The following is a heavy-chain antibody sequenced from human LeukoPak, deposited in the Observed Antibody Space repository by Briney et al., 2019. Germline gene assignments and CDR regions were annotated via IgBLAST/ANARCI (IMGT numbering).Heavy chain of an antibody. Sequence: GGSLRLSCAASGFIFSDYYMSWIRQAPGKGLEWISYISYTGDTIFYADSVKGRFTISRDNAKNSLYLQMNSLRAEDTAVYYCAKDQLYCSGGNCYSGHDYWGQGTLVTVSS. CDR1: GFIFSDYY. D-gene: IGHD2-15*01. CDR2: ISYTGDTI. J-gene: IGHJ4*02. V-gene: IGHV3-11*01. CDR3: AKDQLYCSGGNCYSGHDY.